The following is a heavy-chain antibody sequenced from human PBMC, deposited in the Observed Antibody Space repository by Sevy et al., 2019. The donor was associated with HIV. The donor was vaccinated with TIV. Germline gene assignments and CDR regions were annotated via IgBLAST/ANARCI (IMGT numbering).Heavy chain of an antibody. CDR1: GFTFTSYA. V-gene: IGHV3-23*01. CDR2: LSGGGGSP. Sequence: GGSLRLSCAASGFTFTSYAMSWVRQTPGKGLEWVSGLSGGGGSPFYADSVKGRFTISRDNSKNSLFLHMNTLRAEDTAVYYCARSYSSSWYILYYFEYWGQGTPVTVSS. CDR3: ARSYSSSWYILYYFEY. J-gene: IGHJ4*02. D-gene: IGHD6-13*01.